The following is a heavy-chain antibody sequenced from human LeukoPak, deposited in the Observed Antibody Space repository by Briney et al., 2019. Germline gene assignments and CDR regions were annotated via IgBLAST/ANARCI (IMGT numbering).Heavy chain of an antibody. J-gene: IGHJ5*02. CDR1: GGSMSSYY. V-gene: IGHV4-59*01. Sequence: SETLSLTCTVSGGSMSSYYWNWIRQSPGKGLEWIAYIYDSGRTNYNPSLRSRVTISVDTSKNQFSLKLSSLTAADTAVFYCARGAELNILLDLWGQGTLVTVSS. CDR2: IYDSGRT. CDR3: ARGAELNILLDL. D-gene: IGHD3-3*02.